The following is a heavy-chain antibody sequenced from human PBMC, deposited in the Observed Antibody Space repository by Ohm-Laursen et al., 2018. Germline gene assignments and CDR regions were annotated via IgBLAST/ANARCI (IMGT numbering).Heavy chain of an antibody. CDR1: GFSLSTSKMC. CDR3: ARIVAGPDYFDY. Sequence: ATQTLTLTCTFSGFSLSTSKMCVNWIRQPPGKALKWLGRIDWDDEKYYSTSLKTRLTISKDTSKNQVVLTMTNMDPVDTAMYYCARIVAGPDYFDYWGQGALVTVSS. V-gene: IGHV2-70*11. J-gene: IGHJ4*02. D-gene: IGHD5-12*01. CDR2: IDWDDEK.